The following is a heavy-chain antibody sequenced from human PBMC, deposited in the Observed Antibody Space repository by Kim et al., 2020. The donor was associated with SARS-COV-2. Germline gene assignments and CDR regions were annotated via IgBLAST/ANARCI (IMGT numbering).Heavy chain of an antibody. Sequence: GGSLRLSCAASGFTFNSYAMHWVRQAPGKGLEWVSAISRNGGSKDYANSVKGRFTISRDNAKNSLYLQMGRLRAEDMAVYYCTRDGGITMCGVALLVYYGMDVWAEGTTVTVFS. CDR3: TRDGGITMCGVALLVYYGMDV. CDR2: ISRNGGSK. J-gene: IGHJ6*04. CDR1: GFTFNSYA. D-gene: IGHD3-3*01. V-gene: IGHV3-64*01.